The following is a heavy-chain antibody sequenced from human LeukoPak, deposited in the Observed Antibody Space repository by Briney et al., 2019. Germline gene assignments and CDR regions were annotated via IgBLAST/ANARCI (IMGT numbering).Heavy chain of an antibody. Sequence: PGGSLRLSCAASGFTFSSYAMSWVRQAPGKGLEWVSAISGSGGSTYYADSVKGRFTISRDNSKNTLYLQMNSLRAEDTAVYYCARAGIVGATRLWYFDLWGRGTLVTVSS. CDR1: GFTFSSYA. V-gene: IGHV3-23*01. CDR3: ARAGIVGATRLWYFDL. J-gene: IGHJ2*01. CDR2: ISGSGGST. D-gene: IGHD1-26*01.